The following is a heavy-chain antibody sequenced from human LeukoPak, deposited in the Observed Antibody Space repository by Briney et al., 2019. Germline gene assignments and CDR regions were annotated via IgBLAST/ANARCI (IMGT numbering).Heavy chain of an antibody. D-gene: IGHD3-16*02. CDR3: ARDGRYLGYYYYMDV. Sequence: AGGSLRLSCAASGFTFSSYGMSWVRQAPGKGLEGVSYISSSSSTIYYADSVKGRFIISRDNAKNSLYLKMNSLRAEDTAVYYCARDGRYLGYYYYMDVWGKGTTVTVSS. J-gene: IGHJ6*03. V-gene: IGHV3-48*01. CDR2: ISSSSSTI. CDR1: GFTFSSYG.